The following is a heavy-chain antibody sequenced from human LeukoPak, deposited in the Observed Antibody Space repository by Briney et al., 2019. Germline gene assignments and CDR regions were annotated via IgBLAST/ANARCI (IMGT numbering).Heavy chain of an antibody. Sequence: ASVKVSCKASGYTFTGYYMHWVRQAPGQGLEWMGWINPNSGGTNYAQKFQGRVTMTRDTSISTAYMELSRLRSDDTAVYYCARVRITMARGVISAYNWFDPWGQGTLVTVSS. CDR3: ARVRITMARGVISAYNWFDP. CDR1: GYTFTGYY. D-gene: IGHD3-10*01. J-gene: IGHJ5*02. V-gene: IGHV1-2*02. CDR2: INPNSGGT.